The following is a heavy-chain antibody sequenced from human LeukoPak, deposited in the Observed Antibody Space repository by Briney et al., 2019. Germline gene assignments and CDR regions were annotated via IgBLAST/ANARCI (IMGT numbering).Heavy chain of an antibody. CDR1: GFTFDVYA. Sequence: GGSLRLSCAASGFTFDVYAMHWVRQAPGKGLEWVSGISWNSGSIGYADSVKGRFTISRDNAKNSLYLQMNSLRAEDTALYYCAKDMNQLLFGAFDYWGQGTLVTVSS. CDR3: AKDMNQLLFGAFDY. D-gene: IGHD2-2*01. CDR2: ISWNSGSI. V-gene: IGHV3-9*01. J-gene: IGHJ4*02.